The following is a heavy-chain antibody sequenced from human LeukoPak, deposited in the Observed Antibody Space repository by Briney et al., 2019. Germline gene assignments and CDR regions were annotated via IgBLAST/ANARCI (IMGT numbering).Heavy chain of an antibody. CDR2: IYYSGSA. Sequence: SETLSLTCTVSGGSISSHYWSWIRQPPGKGLEWIGYIYYSGSANYNPSLKSRVTISVDTSKNQFSLKLSSVTAADTAVYYCARVYNWNYGQPGEFDYWGQGTLVTVSS. D-gene: IGHD1-1*01. CDR3: ARVYNWNYGQPGEFDY. CDR1: GGSISSHY. J-gene: IGHJ4*02. V-gene: IGHV4-59*11.